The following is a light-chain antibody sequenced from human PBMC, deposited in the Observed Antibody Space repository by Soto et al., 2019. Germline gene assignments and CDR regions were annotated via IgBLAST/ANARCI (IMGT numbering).Light chain of an antibody. V-gene: IGLV2-8*01. Sequence: QSALTQPPSASGSPGQSVTISCTGSSSDVGGYNDVSWYQQHPGKAPRLMIYAVSKRPSGVPDRFSDSNSGNTASLAVSGLAAEDGADSGCSSYGGDNKWGAFGGGTKLTVL. CDR2: AVS. CDR3: SSYGGDNKWGA. CDR1: SSDVGGYND. J-gene: IGLJ3*02.